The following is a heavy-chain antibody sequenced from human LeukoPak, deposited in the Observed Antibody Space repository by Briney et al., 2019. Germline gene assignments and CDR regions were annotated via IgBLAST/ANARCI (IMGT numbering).Heavy chain of an antibody. D-gene: IGHD3-9*01. Sequence: RRPSVKVSCKASGYTFTSYYMHWVRQAPGQGLEWMGWINPNSGGTNYAQKFQGRVTMTRDTSISTAYMELSRLRSDDTAVYYCAKEGDYDILTGYPRGIDYWGQGTLVTVSS. V-gene: IGHV1-2*02. CDR1: GYTFTSYY. CDR3: AKEGDYDILTGYPRGIDY. J-gene: IGHJ4*02. CDR2: INPNSGGT.